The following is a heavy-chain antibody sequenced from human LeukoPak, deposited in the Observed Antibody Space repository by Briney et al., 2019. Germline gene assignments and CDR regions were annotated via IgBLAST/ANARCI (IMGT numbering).Heavy chain of an antibody. D-gene: IGHD4-11*01. V-gene: IGHV3-64*01. CDR1: GFTFSSYA. CDR2: SSSNGGST. J-gene: IGHJ4*02. Sequence: HSGGSLRLSCAASGFTFSSYAMHWVRQDPGKGLEYVSASSSNGGSTYYANSVKGRFTISRDNSKNTLYLQMGSLRAEDMAVYYCARAMFHDYSPFFDYWGQGTLVTVSS. CDR3: ARAMFHDYSPFFDY.